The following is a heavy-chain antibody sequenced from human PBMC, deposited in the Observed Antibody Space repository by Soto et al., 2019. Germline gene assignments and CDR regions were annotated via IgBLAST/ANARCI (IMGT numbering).Heavy chain of an antibody. Sequence: SETLSLTCTVSGGSISSGDYYWSWIRQPPGKGLEWIGYIYYSGSTYYNPSLKSRVTISVDTSKNQFSLKLSSVTAADTAVYYCAREVWSGYYPHYYYYGMDVWGQGTTVTVSS. V-gene: IGHV4-30-4*01. D-gene: IGHD3-3*01. CDR3: AREVWSGYYPHYYYYGMDV. CDR1: GGSISSGDYY. CDR2: IYYSGST. J-gene: IGHJ6*02.